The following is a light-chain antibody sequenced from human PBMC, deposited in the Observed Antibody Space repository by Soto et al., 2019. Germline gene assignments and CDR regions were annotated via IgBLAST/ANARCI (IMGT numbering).Light chain of an antibody. V-gene: IGKV3-15*01. CDR2: GAS. J-gene: IGKJ1*01. Sequence: EIVMTQSPATLSGSPGERATLSCRASQNVSSNLAWYQQKPGQAPRLLIYGASTRATGIPARFSGSGSGTEFTLTISSLQSEDFAVYYCQQYNNWPRTFGQGTKVDIK. CDR3: QQYNNWPRT. CDR1: QNVSSN.